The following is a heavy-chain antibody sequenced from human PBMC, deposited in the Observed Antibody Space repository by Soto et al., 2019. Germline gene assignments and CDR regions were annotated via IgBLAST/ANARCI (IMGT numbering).Heavy chain of an antibody. Sequence: ASVKVSCKASGYTFTSYDINWVRQATGQGLEWMGWMNPNSGNTGYAQKFQGRVTMTRNTSISTAYMELSSLRSEDTAVYYCARVPRSYYDSSGYPGPYCFDYWGQGTLVTVSS. J-gene: IGHJ4*02. D-gene: IGHD3-22*01. CDR3: ARVPRSYYDSSGYPGPYCFDY. V-gene: IGHV1-8*01. CDR1: GYTFTSYD. CDR2: MNPNSGNT.